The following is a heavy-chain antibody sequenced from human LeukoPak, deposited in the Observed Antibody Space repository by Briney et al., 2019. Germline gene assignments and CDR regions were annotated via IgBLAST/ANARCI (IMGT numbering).Heavy chain of an antibody. CDR1: GGSISFYY. J-gene: IGHJ3*02. D-gene: IGHD3-10*01. CDR2: IYYSGST. V-gene: IGHV4-59*08. CDR3: ARMGRGVIRAFDI. Sequence: SETLSLTCTVSGGSISFYYWSWIRQTPGKGLEWIGYIYYSGSTKYNPSLKSRVTISVDTSKNHFSLKLNSVTAADTAVYYCARMGRGVIRAFDIWGQGTVVTVSS.